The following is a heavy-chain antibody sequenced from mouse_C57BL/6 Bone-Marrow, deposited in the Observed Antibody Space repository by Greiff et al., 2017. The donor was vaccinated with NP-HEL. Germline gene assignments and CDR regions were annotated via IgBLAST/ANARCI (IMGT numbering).Heavy chain of an antibody. Sequence: VQLQQSGPVLVKPGASVKMSCKASGYTFTDYYMNWVKQSHGKSLEWIGVINPYNGGTSYNQKFKGKATLTVDKSSSTAYMELNSLTSEDSAVYYCARYYDPFAYWGQGTLVTVSA. CDR3: ARYYDPFAY. CDR1: GYTFTDYY. J-gene: IGHJ3*01. V-gene: IGHV1-19*01. D-gene: IGHD2-4*01. CDR2: INPYNGGT.